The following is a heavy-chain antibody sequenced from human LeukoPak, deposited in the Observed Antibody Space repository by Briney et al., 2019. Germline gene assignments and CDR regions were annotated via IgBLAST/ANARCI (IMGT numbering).Heavy chain of an antibody. J-gene: IGHJ4*02. D-gene: IGHD2-21*02. V-gene: IGHV4-4*02. CDR3: ARSGPGAYCGGDCSYYFDY. CDR1: GGSISSSNW. CDR2: IYHSGST. Sequence: PSETLSLTCAVSGGSISSSNWWSWVRPPPGKGLEWIGEIYHSGSTNYNPSLKRRVTISVDKSKNQFSLKLSSVTAADTAVYYCARSGPGAYCGGDCSYYFDYWGQGTLVTVSS.